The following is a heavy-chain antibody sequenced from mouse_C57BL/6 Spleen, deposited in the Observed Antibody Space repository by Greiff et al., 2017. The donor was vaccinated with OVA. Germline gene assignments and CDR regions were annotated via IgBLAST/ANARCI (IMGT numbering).Heavy chain of an antibody. CDR1: GFNIKDDY. D-gene: IGHD2-4*01. CDR2: IDPENGDT. J-gene: IGHJ3*01. V-gene: IGHV14-4*01. CDR3: TKGYYDYDGRAWFAY. Sequence: EVQLVESGAELVRPGASVKLSCTASGFNIKDDYMHWVKQRPEQGLEWIGWIDPENGDTEYASKFQGKATITADTSSNTAYLQLSSLTSEDTAVYYCTKGYYDYDGRAWFAYWGQGTLVTVSA.